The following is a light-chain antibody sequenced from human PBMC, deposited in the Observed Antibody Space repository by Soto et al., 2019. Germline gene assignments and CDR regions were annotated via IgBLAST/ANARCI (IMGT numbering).Light chain of an antibody. Sequence: EIVLTQSPGTLSLSPGERATLSCRASQSVSSSYLAWYQQKPGQAPRLLIYGASSRATGIPDRFSGSGSGTEFTLTISSLQSEDFAIYYCQQYNSWPPALTFGGGTKVEIK. J-gene: IGKJ4*01. V-gene: IGKV3-20*01. CDR1: QSVSSSY. CDR3: QQYNSWPPALT. CDR2: GAS.